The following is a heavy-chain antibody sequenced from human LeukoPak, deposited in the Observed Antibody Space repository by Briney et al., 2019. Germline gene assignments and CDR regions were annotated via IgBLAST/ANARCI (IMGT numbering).Heavy chain of an antibody. V-gene: IGHV4-61*01. J-gene: IGHJ5*02. CDR2: IYYSGST. Sequence: SETLCLTCTVSGGSVSSGSYYWSWIRQPPGKGLEWIGYIYYSGSTNYNPSLKSRVTISVDTSKNQFSLKLSSVTAADTAVYYCARGYDFWSGYYTWFDPWGQGTLVTVSS. D-gene: IGHD3-3*01. CDR3: ARGYDFWSGYYTWFDP. CDR1: GGSVSSGSYY.